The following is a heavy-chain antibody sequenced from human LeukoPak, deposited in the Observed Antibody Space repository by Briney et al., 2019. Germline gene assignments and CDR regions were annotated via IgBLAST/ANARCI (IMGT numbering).Heavy chain of an antibody. CDR3: ARRVRWDHYYYYMDV. V-gene: IGHV1-18*01. CDR2: ISAYNGNT. J-gene: IGHJ6*03. CDR1: GYTFTSYG. Sequence: ASVKVSCKASGYTFTSYGISWVRQAPGQGLEWMGWISAYNGNTNYAQKLQGRVTMTTDTSTSTAYMELRSLRSDDTAVYYCARRVRWDHYYYYMDVWGKGTTVTVSS. D-gene: IGHD3-10*01.